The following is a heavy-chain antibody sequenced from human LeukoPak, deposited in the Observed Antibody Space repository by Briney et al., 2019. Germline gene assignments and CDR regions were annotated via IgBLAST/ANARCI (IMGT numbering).Heavy chain of an antibody. J-gene: IGHJ4*02. CDR2: IYSGGST. Sequence: PGGSLRLSCAASGFTVSSNYMSWVRQAPGKGLEWVSVIYSGGSTYYADSVKGRFTISRDNSKNTLYLQMNSLRAEDTALYYCAKDQALSLSSSRALDYWGQGTLVTVSS. D-gene: IGHD2-2*01. CDR3: AKDQALSLSSSRALDY. CDR1: GFTVSSNY. V-gene: IGHV3-53*01.